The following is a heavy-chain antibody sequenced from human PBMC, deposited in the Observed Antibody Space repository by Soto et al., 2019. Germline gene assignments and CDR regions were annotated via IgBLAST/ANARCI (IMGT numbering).Heavy chain of an antibody. D-gene: IGHD2-8*01. CDR3: ARAYPDVLFDYYYYYMDV. CDR1: GGTFSSYT. CDR2: IIPILGIA. J-gene: IGHJ6*03. Sequence: ASVKVSCKASGGTFSSYTISWVRQAPGQGLEWMGRIIPILGIANYAQKFQGRVTITADKSTSTAYMELSSLRSEDTAVYYCARAYPDVLFDYYYYYMDVWGKGTTVTVSS. V-gene: IGHV1-69*02.